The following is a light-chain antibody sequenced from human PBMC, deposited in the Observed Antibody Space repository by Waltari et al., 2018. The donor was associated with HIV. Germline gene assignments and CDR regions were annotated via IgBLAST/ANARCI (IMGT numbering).Light chain of an antibody. CDR2: DVI. Sequence: QSALTQPPSASGSPGQSVTLSCTGTSSDAGGYNYVSWHQQHPGKAPKLMIYDVIKRPSGVPDRFSGSESGNTASLTVSGLQPEDEADYYCSSHAGSKVVFGGGTRLTVL. V-gene: IGLV2-8*01. J-gene: IGLJ2*01. CDR3: SSHAGSKVV. CDR1: SSDAGGYNY.